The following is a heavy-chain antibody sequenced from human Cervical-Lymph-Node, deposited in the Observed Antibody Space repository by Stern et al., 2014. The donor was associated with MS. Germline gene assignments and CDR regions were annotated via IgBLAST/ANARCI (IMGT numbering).Heavy chain of an antibody. D-gene: IGHD6-13*01. CDR1: GFSFSRYA. J-gene: IGHJ4*02. V-gene: IGHV3-33*01. CDR3: ASAYSSSHYYFDY. CDR2: IWYDGSNP. Sequence: VQLVESGGGVVQPGRSLRLSCAASGFSFSRYAMHWVRQAPGQGLEWVALIWYDGSNPDYADSVTGRFTISRDNFKNTLYLQMNSLRAEDTAVYYCASAYSSSHYYFDYWGQGTLVTVSS.